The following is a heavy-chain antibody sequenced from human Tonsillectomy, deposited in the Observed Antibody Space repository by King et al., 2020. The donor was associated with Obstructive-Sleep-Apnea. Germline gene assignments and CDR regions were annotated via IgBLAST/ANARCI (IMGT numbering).Heavy chain of an antibody. CDR2: ISSSSRYI. D-gene: IGHD3-22*01. J-gene: IGHJ4*02. CDR1: GFTFSIYS. V-gene: IGHV3-21*01. Sequence: VQLVESGGGLVKPGGSLRLSCAASGFTFSIYSMNWVRQAPGKGLEWVSSISSSSRYIYYADSVKGRFTISRYNAKNSLYLQMNSLTAEDTAVYYCAGDSEDYYDTSDYYPYFFDCWGQGTLVTVSS. CDR3: AGDSEDYYDTSDYYPYFFDC.